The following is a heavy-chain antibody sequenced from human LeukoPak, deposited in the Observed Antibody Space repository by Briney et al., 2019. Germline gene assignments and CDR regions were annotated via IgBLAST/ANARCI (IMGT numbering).Heavy chain of an antibody. CDR1: GFTFSSYG. CDR3: AEDYGDYVGNACDI. V-gene: IGHV3-33*06. Sequence: PGGSLRLSCAASGFTFSSYGMHWVRQAPGKGLEWVAVIWYDGSNKYYADSVKGRFTISRDNSKNTLYLQMNSLRAEDTAVYYCAEDYGDYVGNACDIWGQGTMVTVSS. D-gene: IGHD4-17*01. CDR2: IWYDGSNK. J-gene: IGHJ3*02.